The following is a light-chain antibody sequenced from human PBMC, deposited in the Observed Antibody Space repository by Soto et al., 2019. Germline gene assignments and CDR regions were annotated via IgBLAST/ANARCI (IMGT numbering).Light chain of an antibody. J-gene: IGKJ4*01. V-gene: IGKV2-30*02. CDR3: MQGTHWPLT. CDR1: QSLVHSGGNTY. CDR2: KVS. Sequence: DVVLTQSPLSLPVTLGQPASISCRSSQSLVHSGGNTYLNWFQQRPGQSPRRLIYKVSNRDSGVPDRVSGSGSGADFTLKISRVEAEDGGVYYCMQGTHWPLTFGGGTKVEIK.